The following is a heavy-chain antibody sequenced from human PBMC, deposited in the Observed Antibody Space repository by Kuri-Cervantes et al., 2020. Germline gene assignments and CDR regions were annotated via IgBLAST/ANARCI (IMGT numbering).Heavy chain of an antibody. J-gene: IGHJ3*02. V-gene: IGHV4-38-2*01. CDR1: GYSISSGYF. CDR3: ARGPPDAFDI. CDR2: IYHSGST. Sequence: SETLSLTCAVFGYSISSGYFWGWIRQPPGKGLEWIGIIYHSGSTYYNPSLKSRVTISVDTSKSQFSLKLSSVTAADTAVYYCARGPPDAFDIWGQGTMVTV.